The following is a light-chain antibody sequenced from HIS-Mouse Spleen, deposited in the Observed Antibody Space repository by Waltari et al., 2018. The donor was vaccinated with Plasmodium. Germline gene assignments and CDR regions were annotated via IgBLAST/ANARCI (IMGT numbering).Light chain of an antibody. V-gene: IGKV1-39*01. CDR1: QRISNY. Sequence: DIQMTKSPSSLSASVGDRVTITCRASQRISNYLNWYQQKPGKAPKFLIYAASTLQSGVPSRFSGSGSGTDFTLTISSLQPEDFATYYCQQSYSTWTFGQGTKVEIK. CDR2: AAS. CDR3: QQSYSTWT. J-gene: IGKJ1*01.